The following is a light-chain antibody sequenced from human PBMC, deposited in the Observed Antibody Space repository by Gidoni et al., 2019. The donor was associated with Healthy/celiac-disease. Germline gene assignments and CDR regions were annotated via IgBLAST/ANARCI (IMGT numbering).Light chain of an antibody. Sequence: QSALTQPASVSGSPGHSITISCTGTSSDVGGYNYVSWYQQHPGQAHKLMIYDVSNRPSGVANRFSGSKAGNAASLTISGLEAEDEADYYCSSYTSSSALGFGGGTKLTVL. CDR1: SSDVGGYNY. CDR2: DVS. V-gene: IGLV2-14*01. CDR3: SSYTSSSALG. J-gene: IGLJ2*01.